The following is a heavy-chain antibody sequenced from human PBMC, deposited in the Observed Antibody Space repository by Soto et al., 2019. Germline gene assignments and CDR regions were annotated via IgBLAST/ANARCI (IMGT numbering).Heavy chain of an antibody. V-gene: IGHV3-30*03. CDR3: AIQGGPWLPGEY. CDR2: IAYDGSQK. Sequence: QVQVVESGGGVVQPGRSLRLSCEASGITLSRHGMHWVRQTPGKGLEWVAVIAYDGSQKYYADSVKGRFTISRDNSKNTLSLHMDSLRPEDSARYYCAIQGGPWLPGEYWGQGTLVTVSS. D-gene: IGHD6-19*01. J-gene: IGHJ4*02. CDR1: GITLSRHG.